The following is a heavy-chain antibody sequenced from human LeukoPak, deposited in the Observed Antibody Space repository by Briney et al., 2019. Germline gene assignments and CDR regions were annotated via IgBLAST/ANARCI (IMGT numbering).Heavy chain of an antibody. D-gene: IGHD6-19*01. Sequence: AGGSLRLSCAASGFTFSSYAMSWVRQAPGKGLEWVSAISGSGGSTYYADSVKGRFTISRDNSKNTLYLQMNRLRVEDTAVYYCAKDSGSGWYQYGMDVWGQGTTVTVSS. CDR3: AKDSGSGWYQYGMDV. J-gene: IGHJ6*02. V-gene: IGHV3-23*01. CDR2: ISGSGGST. CDR1: GFTFSSYA.